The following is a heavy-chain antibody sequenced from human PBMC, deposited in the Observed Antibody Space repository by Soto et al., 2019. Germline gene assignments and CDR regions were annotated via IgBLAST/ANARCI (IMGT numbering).Heavy chain of an antibody. CDR2: IYYSGST. D-gene: IGHD6-19*01. Sequence: QVQLQESGPGLVKPSQTLSLTCTVSGGFISSGGYYWSWIRQHPGKGLEWIGYIYYSGSTYYNPSLKSRVTISVATSKNQFSLKLSSVTAADTAVYYCARGHSSGWSWFDPWGQGTLVTVSS. CDR1: GGFISSGGYY. J-gene: IGHJ5*02. V-gene: IGHV4-31*03. CDR3: ARGHSSGWSWFDP.